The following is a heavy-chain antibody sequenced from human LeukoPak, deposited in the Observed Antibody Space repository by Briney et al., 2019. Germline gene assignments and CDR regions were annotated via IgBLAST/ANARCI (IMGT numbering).Heavy chain of an antibody. CDR3: ARANGGWDQADY. J-gene: IGHJ4*02. Sequence: SETLPLTCTVSGGSICGFYWSWIRQPPGKGLEWIGYISYSGSTNYNPSLKSRVTISLDTSKTQFSLNLRSVTAADTAIYYCARANGGWDQADYWGQGTLVTVSS. V-gene: IGHV4-59*01. CDR2: ISYSGST. D-gene: IGHD2-15*01. CDR1: GGSICGFY.